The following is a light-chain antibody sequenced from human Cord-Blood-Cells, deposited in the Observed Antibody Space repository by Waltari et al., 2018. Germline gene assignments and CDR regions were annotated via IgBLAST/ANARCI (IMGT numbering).Light chain of an antibody. CDR3: SSYTSSSTLYV. V-gene: IGLV2-14*01. CDR1: SSDGGGYNY. J-gene: IGLJ1*01. CDR2: DVS. Sequence: QSALTQPASVSGSPGQSITISCTGTSSDGGGYNYVSWYQQHPGKAPNLMIYDVSNRPSGVSNRFAGSKSGNTASLTISGLQAEDEADYYCSSYTSSSTLYVFGTGTKVTVL.